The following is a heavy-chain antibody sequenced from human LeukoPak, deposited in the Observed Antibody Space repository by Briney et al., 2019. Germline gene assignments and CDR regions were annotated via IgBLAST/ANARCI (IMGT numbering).Heavy chain of an antibody. J-gene: IGHJ5*02. Sequence: GGSLRLSCAASGFTFSNYAMSWVRQAPGKGLEWVSVIYSGGSTYYADSVKGRFTISRDNSKNTLYLQMNSLRAEDTAVYYCARDNYGSGTNWFDPWGQGTLVTVSS. CDR1: GFTFSNYA. D-gene: IGHD3-10*01. CDR2: IYSGGST. CDR3: ARDNYGSGTNWFDP. V-gene: IGHV3-66*01.